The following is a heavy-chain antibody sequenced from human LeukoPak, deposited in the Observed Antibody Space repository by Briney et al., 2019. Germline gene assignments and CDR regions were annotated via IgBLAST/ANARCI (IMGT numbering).Heavy chain of an antibody. J-gene: IGHJ4*02. V-gene: IGHV3-23*01. CDR2: ISGSGGST. Sequence: GRSLRLSCAASGFTFSSYAMSWVRQAPGKGLEWVSAISGSGGSTYYADSVKGRFTISRDNSKNTLYLQMNSLRAEDTAVYYCAKDLKVAATTIPNNYFDYWGQGTLVTVSS. CDR3: AKDLKVAATTIPNNYFDY. CDR1: GFTFSSYA. D-gene: IGHD2-15*01.